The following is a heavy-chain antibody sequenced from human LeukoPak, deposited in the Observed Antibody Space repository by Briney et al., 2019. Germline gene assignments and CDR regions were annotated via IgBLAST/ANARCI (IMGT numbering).Heavy chain of an antibody. J-gene: IGHJ4*02. CDR3: ARDLSLIALTD. Sequence: GETLRLSCAASGFTFSIHGMNWVRQGPGKGLEWVSGITGSGGSTYYADSVKGRFTISRDNSKNTVYLQMNSLRAEDTAVYYCARDLSLIALTDWGQGTLVTVSS. V-gene: IGHV3-23*01. CDR1: GFTFSIHG. D-gene: IGHD3-22*01. CDR2: ITGSGGST.